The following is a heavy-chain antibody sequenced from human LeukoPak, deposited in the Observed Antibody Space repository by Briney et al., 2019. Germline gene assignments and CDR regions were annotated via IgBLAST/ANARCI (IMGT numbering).Heavy chain of an antibody. Sequence: ASVKVSCKASGYTFINYAINWGRQAPGQRPEWVGWINAVNGNTKYSQKFQGRVTITRDTSASTAYMELTSLTSADTAVYYCARGPRAAADDYWGQGTLVTVSS. J-gene: IGHJ4*02. D-gene: IGHD6-13*01. V-gene: IGHV1-3*01. CDR2: INAVNGNT. CDR3: ARGPRAAADDY. CDR1: GYTFINYA.